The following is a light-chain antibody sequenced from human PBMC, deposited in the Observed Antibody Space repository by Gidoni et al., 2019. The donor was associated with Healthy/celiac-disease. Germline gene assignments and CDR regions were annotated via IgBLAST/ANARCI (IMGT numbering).Light chain of an antibody. J-gene: IGKJ1*01. Sequence: EIVLTQSPATLSLSPGERATLSCRASQSVSSYLAWYQQKPGQAPRLLIYDASNSATGIPARFSGSGSGTDFTLTISSLEPEDFAVYYCQQRSNWPPWTFXXXTKVEIK. CDR2: DAS. V-gene: IGKV3-11*01. CDR1: QSVSSY. CDR3: QQRSNWPPWT.